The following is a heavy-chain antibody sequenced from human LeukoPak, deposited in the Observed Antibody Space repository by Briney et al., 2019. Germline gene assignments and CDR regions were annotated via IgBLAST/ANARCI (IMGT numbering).Heavy chain of an antibody. CDR2: IYYSGST. V-gene: IGHV4-39*01. D-gene: IGHD5-12*01. CDR1: GDSISSISHY. CDR3: ARRKNSGYDFDY. Sequence: SETLSLTCTVSGDSISSISHYWGWIRQPPGKGLEWIGTIYYSGSTYYNPSLKSRVTISADTSKNQFSLELSSVTAADTAVYYCARRKNSGYDFDYWGQGTLVTVSS. J-gene: IGHJ4*02.